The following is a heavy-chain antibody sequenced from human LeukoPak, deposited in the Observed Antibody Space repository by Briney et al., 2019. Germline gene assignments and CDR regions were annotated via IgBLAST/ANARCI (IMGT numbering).Heavy chain of an antibody. Sequence: PSETLSLTCAISGGSISSNCWSWIRQPPGKGLEWIGYWHYSGNTNYNPSLKSRATISVDMSKNQFSLTLNSVTAADTAVYYCARSASSTSRSAFDIWGQGTRVTASS. J-gene: IGHJ3*02. CDR2: WHYSGNT. CDR1: GGSISSNC. V-gene: IGHV4-59*13. CDR3: ARSASSTSRSAFDI.